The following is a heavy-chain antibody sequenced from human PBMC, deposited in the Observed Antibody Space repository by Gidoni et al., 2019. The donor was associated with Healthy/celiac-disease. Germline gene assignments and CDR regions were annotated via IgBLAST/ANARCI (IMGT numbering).Heavy chain of an antibody. CDR3: ARDTGPQGAYYYYYYGMDV. CDR1: GFPFGSYA. J-gene: IGHJ6*02. Sequence: QVQLVESGGGVVQPGRSLRLSCAASGFPFGSYAMHWVSQAPGKGLEWVAVISYDGSNKYYADCVKGRFTISRDNSKNTLYLQMNSLRAEDTAVYYCARDTGPQGAYYYYYYGMDVWGQGTTVTVS. D-gene: IGHD3-16*01. CDR2: ISYDGSNK. V-gene: IGHV3-30-3*01.